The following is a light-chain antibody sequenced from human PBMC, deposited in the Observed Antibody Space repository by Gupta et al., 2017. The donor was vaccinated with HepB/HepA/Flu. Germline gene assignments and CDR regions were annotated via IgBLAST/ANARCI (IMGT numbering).Light chain of an antibody. J-gene: IGKJ4*01. CDR1: QSVSSY. V-gene: IGKV3-11*01. Sequence: EIVLTQSPATLSLSPGERATLSCRASQSVSSYLAWYQQKPGQAPRLLIYDASNRATCIPARFSGSGSGTDFTLTISSLEHEDFAVYYCQQRSNWPPLTFGGGTKVEIK. CDR3: QQRSNWPPLT. CDR2: DAS.